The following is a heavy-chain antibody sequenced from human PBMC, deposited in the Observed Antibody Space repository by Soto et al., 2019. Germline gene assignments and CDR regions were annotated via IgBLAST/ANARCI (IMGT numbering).Heavy chain of an antibody. CDR2: IRSKANSYAT. D-gene: IGHD6-13*01. J-gene: IGHJ4*02. CDR1: GFTFSGSA. Sequence: EVQLVESGGGLVQPGGSLKLSCAASGFTFSGSAMHWVRQASGKGLEWVGRIRSKANSYATAYAASVKGRFTISRDDSKNTAYLQMNSLKTEDTAVYYCTREAEQQLVVYPSPPALFDYWGQGTLVTVSS. V-gene: IGHV3-73*01. CDR3: TREAEQQLVVYPSPPALFDY.